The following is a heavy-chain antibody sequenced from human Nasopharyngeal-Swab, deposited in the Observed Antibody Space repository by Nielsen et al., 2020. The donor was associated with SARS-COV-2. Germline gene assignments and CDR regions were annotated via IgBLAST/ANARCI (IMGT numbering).Heavy chain of an antibody. CDR3: ATAEGLSTVTTGIAFDI. CDR2: IYPGDPDT. V-gene: IGHV5-51*01. D-gene: IGHD4-17*01. Sequence: GESLKISCKGSGYSFTSYWIGWVRQMPGKGLEWMGIIYPGDPDTRYSPSFQGQVTISADKSISTAYLQWSSLKASDTAMYYCATAEGLSTVTTGIAFDIWGQGTMVTVSS. J-gene: IGHJ3*02. CDR1: GYSFTSYW.